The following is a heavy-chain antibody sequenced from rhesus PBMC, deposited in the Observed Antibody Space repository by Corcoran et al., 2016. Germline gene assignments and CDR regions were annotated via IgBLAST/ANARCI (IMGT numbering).Heavy chain of an antibody. V-gene: IGHV4-122*02. CDR2: ITYSGST. CDR3: ARDLNTVGKEFDF. D-gene: IGHD5-24*01. Sequence: QVQLQESGPGLGKPSETLSLTCAVSGYSLSSGYYWSWIRPPPGKGLEWIGYITYSGSTGSNPSLKSRVTISRDTSKNQFSLKLSSVTAADTAVYYCARDLNTVGKEFDFWGQGVLVTVSS. J-gene: IGHJ4*01. CDR1: GYSLSSGYY.